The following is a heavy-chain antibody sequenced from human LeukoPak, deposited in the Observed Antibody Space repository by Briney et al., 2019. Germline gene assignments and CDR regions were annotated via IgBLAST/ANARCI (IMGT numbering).Heavy chain of an antibody. CDR3: ARVREGTGYYYGMDV. D-gene: IGHD1-1*01. CDR1: GFTFSSYS. V-gene: IGHV3-21*01. CDR2: ISSSSSYI. Sequence: GGSLRLSCAASGFTFSSYSMNWVRQAPGKGLEWVSSISSSSSYIYYADSVKGRFTISRDNAKNSLYLQVNSLRAEDTAVYYCARVREGTGYYYGMDVWGQGTTVTVSS. J-gene: IGHJ6*02.